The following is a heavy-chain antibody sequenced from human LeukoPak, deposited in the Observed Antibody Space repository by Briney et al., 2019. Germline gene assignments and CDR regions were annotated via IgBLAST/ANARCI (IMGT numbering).Heavy chain of an antibody. V-gene: IGHV3-49*04. CDR1: GFTFGDYD. CDR3: TRTTTVVTWADIFYY. CDR2: IRSNAYGGTT. Sequence: GRSLRLSCTASGFTFGDYDMSWVRQAPGKGLEWVGFIRSNAYGGTTEYAASVKGRFTISRDNSKTIAYLQMNSLKTEDTAVYYCTRTTTVVTWADIFYYWGQGTLVTVSS. J-gene: IGHJ4*02. D-gene: IGHD4-23*01.